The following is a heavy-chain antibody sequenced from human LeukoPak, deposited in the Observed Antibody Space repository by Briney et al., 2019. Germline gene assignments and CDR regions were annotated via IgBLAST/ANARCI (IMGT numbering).Heavy chain of an antibody. V-gene: IGHV3-30*02. D-gene: IGHD3-16*01. CDR1: GFTFSSYG. CDR3: GIRGGD. Sequence: GGSLRLSCAASGFTFSSYGMHWVRQAPGRGLEWVAFIRYDGISKYYADSVKGRFTISRDNSKNTLYLQMDSLRAEDTAVYYWGIRGGDWGQGTLATVSS. J-gene: IGHJ1*01. CDR2: IRYDGISK.